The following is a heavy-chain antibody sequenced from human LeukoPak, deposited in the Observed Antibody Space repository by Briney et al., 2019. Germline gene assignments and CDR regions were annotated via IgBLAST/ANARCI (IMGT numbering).Heavy chain of an antibody. D-gene: IGHD3-22*01. CDR2: IKPSSGAT. J-gene: IGHJ4*02. Sequence: GASVKVSCKASGYTFSGHYMHWVRQAPGQGLEWMGWIKPSSGATNYAQKFRGRVTMTRDTSNRTSYMELSRLRSDDTALYYCASCYYDSSGYYYFDYWGQGTIDPVSS. CDR3: ASCYYDSSGYYYFDY. V-gene: IGHV1-2*02. CDR1: GYTFSGHY.